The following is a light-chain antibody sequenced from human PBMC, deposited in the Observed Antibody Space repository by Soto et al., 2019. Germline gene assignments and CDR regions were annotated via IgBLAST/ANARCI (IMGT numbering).Light chain of an antibody. Sequence: EIVLTQSPATLSLSPGERATLSCRASQSVGSSLAWYQQKPGQAPRLLIYDASNRATGIQARFSGSGSGTDFTLTISSLESEDFAVYYCLQRGDWPPLTFGQGTKVEIK. V-gene: IGKV3-11*01. CDR1: QSVGSS. J-gene: IGKJ1*01. CDR3: LQRGDWPPLT. CDR2: DAS.